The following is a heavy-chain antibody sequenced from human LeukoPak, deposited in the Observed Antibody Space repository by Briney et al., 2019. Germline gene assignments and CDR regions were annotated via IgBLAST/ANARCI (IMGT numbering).Heavy chain of an antibody. D-gene: IGHD3-16*01. CDR1: GGSISSYY. CDR2: IYSGGNT. V-gene: IGHV4-4*07. J-gene: IGHJ5*02. Sequence: PSETLSLTCTVSGGSISSYYWSWIRQPAGKGLEWMGGIYSGGNTNYNPSLKSRVTMSVHTSQKQFSLKLSSVAAADTAVYYCARGSVITFGGVNQTGGNWFDPWGHGTLVTVSS. CDR3: ARGSVITFGGVNQTGGNWFDP.